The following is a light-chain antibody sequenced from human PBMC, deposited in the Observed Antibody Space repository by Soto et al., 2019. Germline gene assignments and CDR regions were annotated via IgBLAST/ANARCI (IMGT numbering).Light chain of an antibody. V-gene: IGLV1-44*01. J-gene: IGLJ2*01. Sequence: QSVLTQPPSASATPGQRVTISCSGSSSNIGSRTVNWYQQLPGSAPKLLVYNDNQRPSGVPDRFSGSKSGTSASLAISGLQSEDEADYYCAAWDDSLHVIFGGVTKLTVL. CDR1: SSNIGSRT. CDR2: NDN. CDR3: AAWDDSLHVI.